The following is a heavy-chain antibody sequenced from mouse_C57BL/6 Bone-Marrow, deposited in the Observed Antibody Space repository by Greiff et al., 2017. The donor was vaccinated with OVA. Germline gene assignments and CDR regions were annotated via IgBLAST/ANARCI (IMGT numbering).Heavy chain of an antibody. CDR2: INPSSGYT. Sequence: VHLVESGAELARPGASVKMSCKASGYTFTSYTMHWVKQRPGQGLEWIGYINPSSGYTKYNQKFKDKATLTADKSSSTAYMQLSSLTSEDSAVYYCARWGYDAWFAYWGQGTLVTVSA. V-gene: IGHV1-4*01. D-gene: IGHD2-2*01. J-gene: IGHJ3*01. CDR1: GYTFTSYT. CDR3: ARWGYDAWFAY.